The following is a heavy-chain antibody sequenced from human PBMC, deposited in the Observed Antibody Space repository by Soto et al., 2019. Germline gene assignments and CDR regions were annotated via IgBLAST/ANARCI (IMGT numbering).Heavy chain of an antibody. J-gene: IGHJ6*02. CDR1: GYSFTSYW. V-gene: IGHV5-51*01. CDR3: ARHIYSHEDQSRMDV. CDR2: IYPGDSDT. D-gene: IGHD4-4*01. Sequence: GESLKISCKGSGYSFTSYWIGWVRQMPGKGLEWMGIIYPGDSDTRYSPSFQGQVTISADKSISTAYLQWSSLKASDTAMYYCARHIYSHEDQSRMDVWGQGTTVTVSS.